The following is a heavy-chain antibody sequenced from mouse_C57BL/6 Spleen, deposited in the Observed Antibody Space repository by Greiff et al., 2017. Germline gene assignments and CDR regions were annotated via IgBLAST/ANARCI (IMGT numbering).Heavy chain of an antibody. V-gene: IGHV3-6*01. J-gene: IGHJ4*01. CDR1: GYSITSGYY. CDR2: ISYDGSN. Sequence: EVQRVESGPGLVKPSQSLSLTCSVTGYSITSGYYWNWIRQFPGNKLEWMGYISYDGSNNYNPSLKNRISITRDTSKNQFFLKLNSVTTEDTATYYCARGLLRSYAMDYWGQGTSVTVSS. D-gene: IGHD1-1*01. CDR3: ARGLLRSYAMDY.